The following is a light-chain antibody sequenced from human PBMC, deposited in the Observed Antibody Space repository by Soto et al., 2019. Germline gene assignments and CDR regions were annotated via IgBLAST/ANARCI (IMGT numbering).Light chain of an antibody. V-gene: IGKV1-39*01. CDR3: QQANSFPLT. CDR1: QSIVTY. J-gene: IGKJ4*01. CDR2: AAS. Sequence: DIQMTQSPSSLSESVGGRVTITCRASQSIVTYLNWYLQKPGKAPKLLIYAASNLQSGVPSRFSGSGSGTDFTLTISSLQPEDFATYYCQQANSFPLTFGGGTKVDI.